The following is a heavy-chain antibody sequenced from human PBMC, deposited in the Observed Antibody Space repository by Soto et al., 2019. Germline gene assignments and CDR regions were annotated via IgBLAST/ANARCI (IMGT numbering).Heavy chain of an antibody. V-gene: IGHV5-51*01. CDR2: IYPGDSDT. J-gene: IGHJ6*02. CDR3: ARTSAAGKYYYGMDV. CDR1: GYSFTSYW. D-gene: IGHD6-13*01. Sequence: PGESLKISCKGSGYSFTSYWIGWVRQRPGKGLEWMGIIYPGDSDTRYSPSFQGQVTISADKSISTAYLQWSSLKASDTAMYYCARTSAAGKYYYGMDVWGQGTTVTVSS.